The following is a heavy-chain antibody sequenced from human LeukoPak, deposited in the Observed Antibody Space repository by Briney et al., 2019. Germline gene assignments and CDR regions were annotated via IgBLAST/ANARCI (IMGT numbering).Heavy chain of an antibody. Sequence: ASVKVSCKASGYTFTCYYMHWVRQAPGQGLEWMGWINPNSGGTNYAQKFQGRVTMTRDTSISTAYMELSRLRSDDTAVYYCATVGYYDFWSGYFSYYYMDVWGKGTTVTVSS. J-gene: IGHJ6*03. CDR3: ATVGYYDFWSGYFSYYYMDV. CDR2: INPNSGGT. CDR1: GYTFTCYY. V-gene: IGHV1-2*02. D-gene: IGHD3-3*01.